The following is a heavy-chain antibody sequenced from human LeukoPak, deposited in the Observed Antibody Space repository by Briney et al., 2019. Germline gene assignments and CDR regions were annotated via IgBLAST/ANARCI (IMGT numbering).Heavy chain of an antibody. V-gene: IGHV3-64*01. Sequence: PGGSLRLSCAASGFTFSSYAMHWVRQAPGKGLEYVSAISSNGGSTYYANSVKGRFTISRDNAKNSLYLQMNSLRAEDTAFYYCARHDFWSGFKGGDYWGQGTLVTVSS. D-gene: IGHD3-3*01. CDR2: ISSNGGST. CDR1: GFTFSSYA. J-gene: IGHJ4*02. CDR3: ARHDFWSGFKGGDY.